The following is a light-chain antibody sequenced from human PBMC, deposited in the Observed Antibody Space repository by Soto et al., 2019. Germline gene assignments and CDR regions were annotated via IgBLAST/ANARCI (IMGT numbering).Light chain of an antibody. V-gene: IGKV3-20*01. Sequence: EIVLTQSPGTLSLSPGERATLSCRASQSVSSSYLAWYQQKPGQAPRLLIYGASNRATGIPDRFSGSGSGTEFTLTISRLQSEDFAVYYCQKYNNWPPLTFGGGTKVDIK. CDR1: QSVSSSY. CDR2: GAS. CDR3: QKYNNWPPLT. J-gene: IGKJ4*01.